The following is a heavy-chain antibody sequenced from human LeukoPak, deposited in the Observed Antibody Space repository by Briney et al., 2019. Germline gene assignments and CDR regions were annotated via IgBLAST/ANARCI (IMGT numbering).Heavy chain of an antibody. Sequence: GGSLRLSCTASGFTFSAYAMMWVRQAPGKGPEWVSAIRGGSTSEFYADSVKGRFRISRDNSKDTLFLQMNSLRAEDTAVYYCARDPNGDYIGAFDMWGPGTVVTVSS. J-gene: IGHJ3*02. CDR2: IRGGSTSE. CDR3: ARDPNGDYIGAFDM. D-gene: IGHD4-17*01. V-gene: IGHV3-23*01. CDR1: GFTFSAYA.